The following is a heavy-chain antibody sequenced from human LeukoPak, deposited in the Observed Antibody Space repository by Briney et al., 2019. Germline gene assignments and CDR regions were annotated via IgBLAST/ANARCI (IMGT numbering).Heavy chain of an antibody. V-gene: IGHV1-24*01. CDR1: GYTLTELS. D-gene: IGHD3-10*01. J-gene: IGHJ3*02. CDR3: ATGLWFGPLGRHDAFDI. CDR2: FDPEDGET. Sequence: ASVKVSCKVSGYTLTELSMHWVRQAPGKGLEWMGGFDPEDGETIYAQKFQGRVTMTEDTSTDTAYMELSSLRSEDTAVYYCATGLWFGPLGRHDAFDIWGQGTMVTVSS.